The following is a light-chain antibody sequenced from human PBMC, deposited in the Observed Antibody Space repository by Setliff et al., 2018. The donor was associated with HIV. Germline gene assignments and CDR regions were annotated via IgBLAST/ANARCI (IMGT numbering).Light chain of an antibody. Sequence: QSALTQPASVSGSPGQSITISCTGTSSDVGGYNYVSWYQQHPGKAPKLMVYDVTKRPSGVSDRFSASKSGNTASLTISGLQADDEAHYYCCSYAGADTWMFGGGTKVTVL. CDR3: CSYAGADTWM. CDR2: DVT. J-gene: IGLJ3*02. CDR1: SSDVGGYNY. V-gene: IGLV2-23*02.